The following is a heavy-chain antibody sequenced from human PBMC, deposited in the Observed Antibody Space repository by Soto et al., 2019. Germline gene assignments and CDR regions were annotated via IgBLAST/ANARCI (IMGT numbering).Heavy chain of an antibody. Sequence: SETLSLTCAVYGGSLSGYFWSWVLQPPGKGLEWIGEINHSGSTNYNPSLKSRVTISVDTSKNQFSLNLSSLTAADTAIYYCARANWYFEYWGQGTLVTVSS. J-gene: IGHJ4*02. V-gene: IGHV4-34*01. CDR3: ARANWYFEY. D-gene: IGHD7-27*01. CDR2: INHSGST. CDR1: GGSLSGYF.